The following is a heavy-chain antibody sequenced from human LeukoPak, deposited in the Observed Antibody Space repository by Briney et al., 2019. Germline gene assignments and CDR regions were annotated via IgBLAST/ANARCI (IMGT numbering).Heavy chain of an antibody. CDR2: IIPIFGTA. J-gene: IGHJ4*02. D-gene: IGHD3-22*01. CDR3: ATDPDSSGYRY. Sequence: VKVSCKASGYTFTSYAISWVRQAPGQGLEWMGGIIPIFGTANYAQKFQGRVTITADKSTSTAYMELSSLRSEDTAVYYCATDPDSSGYRYWGQGTLVTVSS. CDR1: GYTFTSYA. V-gene: IGHV1-69*13.